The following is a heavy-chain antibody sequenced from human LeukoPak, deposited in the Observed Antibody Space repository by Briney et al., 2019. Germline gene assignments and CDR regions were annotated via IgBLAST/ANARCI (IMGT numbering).Heavy chain of an antibody. CDR3: ARGLYSGSYDIDY. D-gene: IGHD1-26*01. V-gene: IGHV4-4*07. Sequence: SETLSLTCSVSGGSINDYYWNWIRQPAGKGLEWIGRIYTSGSTNYNPSLKSRVTISVDTSKNQFSLKLSSVTAADTAVYYCARGLYSGSYDIDYWGQGTLVTVSS. J-gene: IGHJ4*02. CDR1: GGSINDYY. CDR2: IYTSGST.